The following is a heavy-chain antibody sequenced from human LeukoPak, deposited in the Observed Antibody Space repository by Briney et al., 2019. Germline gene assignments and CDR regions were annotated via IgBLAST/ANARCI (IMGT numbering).Heavy chain of an antibody. CDR2: ISSSGSYI. V-gene: IGHV3-21*01. D-gene: IGHD3-16*01. CDR1: GFTFSSYS. J-gene: IGHJ4*02. Sequence: PGGSLRLSCAASGFTFSSYSMNWVRQAPGKGLEWVSSISSSGSYIYYADSVKGRFTISRDNAKNSLYLQMNSLRAEDTAVYYCARGWASEAFDYWGQGTLVTVSS. CDR3: ARGWASEAFDY.